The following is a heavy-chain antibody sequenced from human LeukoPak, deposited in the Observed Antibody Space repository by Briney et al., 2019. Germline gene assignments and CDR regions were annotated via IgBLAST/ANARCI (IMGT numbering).Heavy chain of an antibody. J-gene: IGHJ4*02. CDR3: AKLSGMSGYGEYVNY. Sequence: GGSLRLSCAASGFTFSSYAMSWVRQAPGNGLEWVSAISGSGGSTYYADSVKGRFTISRDNSKNTLYLQMNSLRAEDTAVYSCAKLSGMSGYGEYVNYWGQGTLVTVSS. CDR2: ISGSGGST. CDR1: GFTFSSYA. V-gene: IGHV3-23*01. D-gene: IGHD4-17*01.